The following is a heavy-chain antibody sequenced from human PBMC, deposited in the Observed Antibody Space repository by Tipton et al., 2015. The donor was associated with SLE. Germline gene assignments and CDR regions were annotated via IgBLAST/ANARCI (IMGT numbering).Heavy chain of an antibody. J-gene: IGHJ4*02. V-gene: IGHV3-48*01. CDR2: ISSSSSTI. D-gene: IGHD6-13*01. CDR1: GFTFSSYS. Sequence: SLRLSCAASGFTFSSYSMNWVRQAPGKGLEWVSYISSSSSTIYYADSVKGRFTISRDNSKNTLYLQMNSLRAEDTAVYYCAKTSGSLQLVGDYWGQGTLVTVSS. CDR3: AKTSGSLQLVGDY.